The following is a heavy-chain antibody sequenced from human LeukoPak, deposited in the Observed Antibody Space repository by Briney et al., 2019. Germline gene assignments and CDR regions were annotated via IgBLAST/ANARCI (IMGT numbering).Heavy chain of an antibody. D-gene: IGHD6-13*01. CDR1: GFIFGDYG. V-gene: IGHV3-49*03. J-gene: IGHJ4*02. CDR2: IRGRAYGGTT. CDR3: SRSRRVFDY. Sequence: SGGSLRLSCTASGFIFGDYGMSWFRQAPGKGLEWVGFIRGRAYGGTTEYAASVKGRFTISREDSKNIAYLQMNSLKTEETAVYYCSRSRRVFDYWGQGTLVTVSS.